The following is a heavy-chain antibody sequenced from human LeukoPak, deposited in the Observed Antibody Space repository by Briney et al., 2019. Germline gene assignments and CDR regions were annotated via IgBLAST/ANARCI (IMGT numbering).Heavy chain of an antibody. CDR3: ARDPTTVTPYYFDY. CDR1: GGTFSSYA. D-gene: IGHD4-17*01. J-gene: IGHJ4*02. CDR2: IIPIFGTA. Sequence: SVKVSCKASGGTFSSYAISWVRQAPGQGLEWMGRIIPIFGTANYAQKFQGRVTITTDESTSTAYMELSSLRSEDTAVYYWARDPTTVTPYYFDYWGQGTLVTVSS. V-gene: IGHV1-69*05.